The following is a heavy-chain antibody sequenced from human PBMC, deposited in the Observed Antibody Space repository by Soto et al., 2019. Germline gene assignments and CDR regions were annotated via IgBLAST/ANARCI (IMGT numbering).Heavy chain of an antibody. J-gene: IGHJ3*02. V-gene: IGHV3-30*18. Sequence: QVQLVESGGGVVQPGRSLRLSCAASGFTFSSYGMHWVRQAPGKGLEWVAVISYDGSNKYYADSVKGRFTISRDNSKNTLYLQMNSLRAEDTAAYYCAKAQLPPQYSCYAGPYDIWGQGSMVTVSS. CDR1: GFTFSSYG. CDR3: AKAQLPPQYSCYAGPYDI. CDR2: ISYDGSNK. D-gene: IGHD5-12*01.